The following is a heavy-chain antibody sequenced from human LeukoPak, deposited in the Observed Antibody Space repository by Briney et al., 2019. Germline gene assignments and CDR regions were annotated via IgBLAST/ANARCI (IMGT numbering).Heavy chain of an antibody. J-gene: IGHJ4*02. CDR1: GFTFSSYG. Sequence: GGSLRLSCAASGFTFSSYGMHWVRQAPGKGLEWVAFIRSDGSIKYYADSVKGRFTISRDNSKNTLYLQMNSLRAEDTALYYCAKDVPAGYFDSWGQGTLVTVSS. V-gene: IGHV3-30*02. D-gene: IGHD2-2*01. CDR3: AKDVPAGYFDS. CDR2: IRSDGSIK.